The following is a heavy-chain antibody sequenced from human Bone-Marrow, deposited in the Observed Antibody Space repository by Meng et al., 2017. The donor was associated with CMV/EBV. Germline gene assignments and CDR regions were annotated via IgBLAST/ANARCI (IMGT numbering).Heavy chain of an antibody. Sequence: SETLSLTCTVSGGSISSYYWSWIRQPPGKGLEWIGYIYYSGSTNYNPSLKSRATISLDTSKNQFSLKLSSVTAADTAVYFCARAVDGTGPDYWGQGTLATVSS. CDR1: GGSISSYY. D-gene: IGHD1-14*01. CDR2: IYYSGST. CDR3: ARAVDGTGPDY. J-gene: IGHJ4*02. V-gene: IGHV4-59*01.